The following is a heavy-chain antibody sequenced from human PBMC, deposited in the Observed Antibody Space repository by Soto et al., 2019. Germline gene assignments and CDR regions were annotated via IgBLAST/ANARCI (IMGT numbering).Heavy chain of an antibody. V-gene: IGHV1-69*01. CDR2: IIPIFGTA. CDR3: ARAQLSGWYRGNWFDP. CDR1: GGTFSSYA. J-gene: IGHJ5*02. Sequence: QVQLVQSGAEVKKPGSSVKVSCTASGGTFSSYAISWVQQAPGQGLEWMGGIIPIFGTANYAQKFQGRVTITADESTSTAYMELSSLRSEDTAVYYCARAQLSGWYRGNWFDPWGQGTLVTVSS. D-gene: IGHD6-19*01.